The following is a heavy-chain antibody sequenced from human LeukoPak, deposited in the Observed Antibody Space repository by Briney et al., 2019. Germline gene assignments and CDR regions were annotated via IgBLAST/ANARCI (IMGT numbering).Heavy chain of an antibody. V-gene: IGHV3-30-3*01. CDR1: GFTFSSYA. J-gene: IGHJ1*01. Sequence: PGGSLRLSCAASGFTFSSYAMHWVRQAPGKGLEWVAVISYDGSNKYYADSVKGRFTISRDNSKNTLYLQMNSLRAEDTAVYYCARGEDLHCTNGVCYQSEYFQHWGQGTLVTVSS. CDR3: ARGEDLHCTNGVCYQSEYFQH. CDR2: ISYDGSNK. D-gene: IGHD2-8*01.